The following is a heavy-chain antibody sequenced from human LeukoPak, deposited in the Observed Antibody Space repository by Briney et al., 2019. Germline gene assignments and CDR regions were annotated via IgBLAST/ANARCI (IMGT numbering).Heavy chain of an antibody. J-gene: IGHJ6*04. D-gene: IGHD3-10*01. CDR2: IIPIFGTA. CDR3: ARVLGDYGSGTPPKIRPALMDV. V-gene: IGHV1-69*06. Sequence: ASVKVSCKASGGTFSSYAISWVRQAPGQGLEWMGGIIPIFGTANYAQKFQGRVTITADKSTSTAYMELSSLRSEDTAVYYCARVLGDYGSGTPPKIRPALMDVWGKGTTVTVSS. CDR1: GGTFSSYA.